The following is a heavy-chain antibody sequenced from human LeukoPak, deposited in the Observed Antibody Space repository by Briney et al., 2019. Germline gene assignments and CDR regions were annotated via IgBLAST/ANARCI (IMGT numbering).Heavy chain of an antibody. Sequence: ASVKVSCKASVDTFTGCFIHWVRQAPGQGLEWMGWINPDSGGTDYAQKFQDRVTLTRDTSISTAYMELSALTSDDTAIYYCARVLIGSTLFDPWGQGTLVTVSS. V-gene: IGHV1-2*02. CDR1: VDTFTGCF. CDR3: ARVLIGSTLFDP. D-gene: IGHD2-21*01. CDR2: INPDSGGT. J-gene: IGHJ5*02.